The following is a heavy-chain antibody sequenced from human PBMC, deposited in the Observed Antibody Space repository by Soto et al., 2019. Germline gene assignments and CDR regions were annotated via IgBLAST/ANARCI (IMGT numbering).Heavy chain of an antibody. CDR2: ISAYNGNT. Sequence: GASVKVSCKASGYTFTSYGISWLRQSPGQGLEWMGWISAYNGNTNYAQKLQGRVTMTTDTSTSTAYMELRSLRSDDTAVYYCARDRVYGDYDYWGQGTLVTVSS. CDR3: ARDRVYGDYDY. D-gene: IGHD4-17*01. V-gene: IGHV1-18*01. J-gene: IGHJ4*02. CDR1: GYTFTSYG.